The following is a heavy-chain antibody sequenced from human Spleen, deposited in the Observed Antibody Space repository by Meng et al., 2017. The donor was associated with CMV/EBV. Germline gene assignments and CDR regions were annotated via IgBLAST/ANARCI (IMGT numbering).Heavy chain of an antibody. CDR2: ISGSGGST. V-gene: IGHV3-23*01. CDR1: GFTFSNYA. J-gene: IGHJ4*02. Sequence: GGSLRLSCAASGFTFSNYAMSWVRQAPGKGLEWVSAISGSGGSTYYADSVKGRFTISRDNSKNTLYLQMNSLRAGDTAVYYCARDEGSNWSPTFDHWGQGTLVTVSS. D-gene: IGHD1-26*01. CDR3: ARDEGSNWSPTFDH.